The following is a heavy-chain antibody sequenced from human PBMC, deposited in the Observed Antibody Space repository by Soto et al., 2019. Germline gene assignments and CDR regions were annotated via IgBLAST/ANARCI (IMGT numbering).Heavy chain of an antibody. CDR3: ARDKAAAAKGVDFVS. J-gene: IGHJ4*02. Sequence: GGTLRLSCATSGFIFNNYAMHWVRQAPGKGLEWVAVVWHGGKYKYYAASVRGRFTISRDKTNNTGFLQRGSLRAEDRAVYYCARDKAAAAKGVDFVSWGQGS. CDR1: GFIFNNYA. CDR2: VWHGGKYK. D-gene: IGHD6-13*01. V-gene: IGHV3-33*01.